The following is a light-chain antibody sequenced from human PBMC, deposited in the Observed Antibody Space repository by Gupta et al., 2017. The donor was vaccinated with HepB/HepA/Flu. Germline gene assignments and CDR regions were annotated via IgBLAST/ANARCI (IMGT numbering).Light chain of an antibody. J-gene: IGLJ1*01. CDR2: ETS. Sequence: QSVLTQPPPLSGAPGQRVTISCTGSSSNIGAGYDVHWYQQLPGTAPKLLIYETSNRPSGVPDRFSGSKSGSSASLAITGLQAEDEADDYCQSYDSSMSGYVFATGTKLTVL. V-gene: IGLV1-40*01. CDR1: SSNIGAGYD. CDR3: QSYDSSMSGYV.